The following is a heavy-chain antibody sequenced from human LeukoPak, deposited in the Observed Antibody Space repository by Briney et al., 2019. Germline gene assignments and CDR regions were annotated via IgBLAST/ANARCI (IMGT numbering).Heavy chain of an antibody. D-gene: IGHD3-16*02. J-gene: IGHJ5*02. V-gene: IGHV4-61*02. Sequence: PSQTLSLTCTVSGGSISSGSYYWSWIRQPAGKGLEWIGRIYTSGSINYNPSLKSRVTISVDTSKNQFSLKLSSVTAADTAVYYCAREGGDYVWGSYLYNWFDPWGQGTLVTVSS. CDR1: GGSISSGSYY. CDR3: AREGGDYVWGSYLYNWFDP. CDR2: IYTSGSI.